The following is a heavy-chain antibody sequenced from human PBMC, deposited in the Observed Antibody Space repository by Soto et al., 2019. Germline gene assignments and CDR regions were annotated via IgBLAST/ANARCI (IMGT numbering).Heavy chain of an antibody. CDR1: GYTFTSYY. J-gene: IGHJ4*02. Sequence: ASVKVSCKASGYTFTSYYMHWVRQALGQGLEWMGIINPSGGSTSYAQKFQGRVTMTRDTSTSTVYMELSSLRSEDTAVYYCARASDYVWGSYRPTQYYFDYWGQGTLVTVSS. CDR3: ARASDYVWGSYRPTQYYFDY. D-gene: IGHD3-16*02. V-gene: IGHV1-46*01. CDR2: INPSGGST.